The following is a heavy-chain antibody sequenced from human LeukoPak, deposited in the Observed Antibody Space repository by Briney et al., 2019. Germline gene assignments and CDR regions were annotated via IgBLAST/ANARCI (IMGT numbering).Heavy chain of an antibody. V-gene: IGHV3-7*01. CDR1: GFTFSSYW. D-gene: IGHD3-10*01. J-gene: IGHJ2*01. CDR3: ARVFEVFPAGSGSYYNRRYGRWWYFDL. Sequence: GGSLRLSCAASGFTFSSYWMSWVRQAPGKGLEWVANIEQDGSEKYYVDSVKGRFTISRDNAKNSLYLQMNSLRAEDTAVYYCARVFEVFPAGSGSYYNRRYGRWWYFDLWGRGTLVTVSS. CDR2: IEQDGSEK.